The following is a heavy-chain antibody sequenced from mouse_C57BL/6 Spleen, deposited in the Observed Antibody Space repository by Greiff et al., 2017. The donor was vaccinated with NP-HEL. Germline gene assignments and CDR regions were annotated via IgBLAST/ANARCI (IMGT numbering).Heavy chain of an antibody. J-gene: IGHJ3*01. CDR2: IDPSDSYT. V-gene: IGHV1-50*01. D-gene: IGHD2-10*02. CDR1: GYTFTSYW. Sequence: QVQLQQPGAELVKPGASVKLSCKASGYTFTSYWMQWVKQRPGQGLEWIGEIDPSDSYTNYNQKFKGKATLTVDTSSSTAYMQLSILTSEDSAVYYGARSKGYGNYVSWFADWGQGTLVTVSA. CDR3: ARSKGYGNYVSWFAD.